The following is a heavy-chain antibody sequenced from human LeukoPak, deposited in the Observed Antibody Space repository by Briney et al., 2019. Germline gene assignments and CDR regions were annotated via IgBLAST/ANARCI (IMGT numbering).Heavy chain of an antibody. CDR1: GGSISSGSYY. CDR2: IYTSGST. J-gene: IGHJ6*03. CDR3: ARDSLLPSAMGYYYMDV. D-gene: IGHD2-2*01. V-gene: IGHV4-61*02. Sequence: SETPSLTCTVSGGSISSGSYYWSWIRQPAGKGLEWIGRIYTSGSTNHNPSLKSRVTISVDTSKNQLSLKLSSVTAADTALYYCARDSLLPSAMGYYYMDVWGKGTTVTVSS.